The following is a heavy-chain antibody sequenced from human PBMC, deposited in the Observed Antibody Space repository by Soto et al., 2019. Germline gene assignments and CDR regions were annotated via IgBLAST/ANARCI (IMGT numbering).Heavy chain of an antibody. Sequence: QVQLQESGPGLVKPSETLSLTCTVSGGSISSYYWSWIRQPPGKGLEWIGYIYYSGGTNYNPSLKSRVTISVDTSKNQFSLKLSSVTAADTAVYYCARGYSSSWYYFDYWGQGTLVTVSS. D-gene: IGHD6-13*01. V-gene: IGHV4-59*01. J-gene: IGHJ4*02. CDR2: IYYSGGT. CDR1: GGSISSYY. CDR3: ARGYSSSWYYFDY.